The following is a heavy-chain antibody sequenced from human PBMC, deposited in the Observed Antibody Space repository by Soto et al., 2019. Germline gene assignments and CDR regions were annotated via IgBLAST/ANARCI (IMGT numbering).Heavy chain of an antibody. Sequence: QVQLVESGGGVVQPGRSLKLSCAASGFTFSTYGMHWVRQAPGKGLEWVAVIWYDGTSKFYADFVKGRFTISRDNSNNTLYLQLNSLRPDRSPGYYFALTLLNSDPFDIWGQGTRVTVSS. D-gene: IGHD7-27*01. V-gene: IGHV3-33*01. J-gene: IGHJ3*02. CDR1: GFTFSTYG. CDR3: ALTLLNSDPFDI. CDR2: IWYDGTSK.